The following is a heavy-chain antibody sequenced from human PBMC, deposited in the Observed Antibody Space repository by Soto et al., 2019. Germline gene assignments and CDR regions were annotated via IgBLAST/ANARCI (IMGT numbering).Heavy chain of an antibody. CDR3: ARQHTAGYSSGRMDV. CDR1: GYSFTSYW. D-gene: IGHD6-19*01. CDR2: IDPSDSYT. V-gene: IGHV5-10-1*01. Sequence: PGESLKISCQGSGYSFTSYWISWVRQMPGKGLEWMGRIDPSDSYTNYSPSFQGHVTISADKSISTAYLQWSSLKASDTAMYYCARQHTAGYSSGRMDVWGQGTTVTVSS. J-gene: IGHJ6*02.